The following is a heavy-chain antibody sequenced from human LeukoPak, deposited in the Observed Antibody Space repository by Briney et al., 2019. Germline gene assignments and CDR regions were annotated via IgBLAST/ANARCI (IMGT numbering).Heavy chain of an antibody. J-gene: IGHJ4*02. D-gene: IGHD3-3*01. V-gene: IGHV4-39*01. CDR3: ARRYTYYDFWSGYLGSYFDY. CDR2: IYYGGST. Sequence: SETLSLTCTVSGGSISSGSYYWGWIRQPPGTGLEWIGTIYYGGSTYYNPSLKSRVTISVDTSKNQFSLKLSSVTAADTAVYYCARRYTYYDFWSGYLGSYFDYWGQGTLVTVSS. CDR1: GGSISSGSYY.